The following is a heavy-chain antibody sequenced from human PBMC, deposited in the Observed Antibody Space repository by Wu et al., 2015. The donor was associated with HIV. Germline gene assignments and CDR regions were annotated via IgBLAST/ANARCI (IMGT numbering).Heavy chain of an antibody. CDR3: ARDLGGSRFLGY. Sequence: QVQLVQSGAEVKEPGASVKVSCKASGYTFTSYYIHWVRQAPGQGLEWMGIINPSAGRTDYAQKFRGRVTMTRDTSTSTVFMELSRLRSDDTAVYYCARDLGGSRFLGYWGQGTLVTVSS. J-gene: IGHJ4*02. D-gene: IGHD2-15*01. CDR1: GYTFTSYY. CDR2: INPSAGRT. V-gene: IGHV1-46*01.